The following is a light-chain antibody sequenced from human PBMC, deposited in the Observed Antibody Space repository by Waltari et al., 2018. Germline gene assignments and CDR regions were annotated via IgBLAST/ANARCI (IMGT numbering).Light chain of an antibody. V-gene: IGKV2-30*02. J-gene: IGKJ1*01. CDR3: MQGIHWPRS. CDR2: KVS. CDR1: QSLVHSDGNTY. Sequence: VVMTQSHLPLPVTLGRPASISCRSSQSLVHSDGNTYLSWFQQRPGQSPRRPIYKVSYRDSGVPDRFSGRGSGTDFTLKISRVEAEDIAIYYCMQGIHWPRSFGQGTKVEIE.